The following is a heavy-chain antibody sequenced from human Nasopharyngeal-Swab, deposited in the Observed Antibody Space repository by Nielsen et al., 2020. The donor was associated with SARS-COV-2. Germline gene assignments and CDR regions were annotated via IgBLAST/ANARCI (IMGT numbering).Heavy chain of an antibody. D-gene: IGHD5-18*01. CDR1: GFTFSSYW. CDR3: AMEGEVETAMVVTLYYYYGMDV. V-gene: IGHV3-74*01. J-gene: IGHJ6*02. Sequence: ETLSLTCAASGFTFSSYWMHWVRQAPGKGLVWVSRINSDGSSTSYADSVKGRFTISRDNAKNTLYLQMNSLRAEEKAGDGGAMEGEVETAMVVTLYYYYGMDVWGQGTTVTVSS. CDR2: INSDGSST.